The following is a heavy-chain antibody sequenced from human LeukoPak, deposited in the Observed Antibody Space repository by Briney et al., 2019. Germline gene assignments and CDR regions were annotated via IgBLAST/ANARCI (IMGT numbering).Heavy chain of an antibody. CDR1: GYTFTGYY. D-gene: IGHD6-13*01. V-gene: IGHV1-2*04. CDR2: INPNSGST. J-gene: IGHJ1*01. Sequence: ASVKVSCKASGYTFTGYYMHWVRQAPGQGLEWMGWINPNSGSTNYAQKFQGWVTMTRDTSISTAYMELSRLRSDDTAVYYCARSIAAAGTAAFQHWGQGTLVTVSS. CDR3: ARSIAAAGTAAFQH.